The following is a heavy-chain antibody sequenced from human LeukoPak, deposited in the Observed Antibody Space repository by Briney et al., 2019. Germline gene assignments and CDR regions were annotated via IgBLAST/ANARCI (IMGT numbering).Heavy chain of an antibody. J-gene: IGHJ4*02. V-gene: IGHV2-70*17. CDR1: GFSLSTPEMC. D-gene: IGHD2-15*01. CDR3: ARMTPDSPSFDY. CDR2: IDWDDDK. Sequence: SGPALVKPTQTLTLACTFSGFSLSTPEMCVTWIRQPPGKALEWLARIDWDDDKFYSPSLRTRLTISKDTPKNQVVLRMTNMDPVDTGTYYCARMTPDSPSFDYWGQGALITVSS.